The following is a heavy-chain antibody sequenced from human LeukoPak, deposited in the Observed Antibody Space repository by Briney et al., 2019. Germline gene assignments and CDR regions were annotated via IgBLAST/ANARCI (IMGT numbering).Heavy chain of an antibody. CDR1: GFTFSSYE. CDR3: ARVLLWFGSAAWFDP. J-gene: IGHJ5*02. D-gene: IGHD3-10*01. CDR2: ISSSGSTI. V-gene: IGHV3-48*03. Sequence: PGGSLRLSCAASGFTFSSYEMNWVRQAPGKGLEWVSYISSSGSTIYYADSVKGRFTISRDNAKNSLYLQMNSLRAEDTAVYYCARVLLWFGSAAWFDPWGQGTLVTVSS.